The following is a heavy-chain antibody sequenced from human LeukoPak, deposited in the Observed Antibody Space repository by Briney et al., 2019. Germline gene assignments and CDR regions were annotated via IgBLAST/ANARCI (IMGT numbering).Heavy chain of an antibody. D-gene: IGHD1-26*01. CDR1: GFTFSSYG. CDR3: AKEVRRELSTVAYFDY. J-gene: IGHJ4*02. CDR2: IRYDGSNK. V-gene: IGHV3-30*02. Sequence: PGGSLRLSCAASGFTFSSYGMHWVRQAPGKGLEWVAFIRYDGSNKYYADSVKGRFTISRDNSKNTLYLQMNSLRAEDTAVYYCAKEVRRELSTVAYFDYWGQGTLVTVSS.